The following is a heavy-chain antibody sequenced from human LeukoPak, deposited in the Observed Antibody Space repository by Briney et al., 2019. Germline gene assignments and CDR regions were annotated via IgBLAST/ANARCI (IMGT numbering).Heavy chain of an antibody. CDR2: IIPIFGTA. CDR1: GYTFTSYY. D-gene: IGHD5-18*01. J-gene: IGHJ4*02. Sequence: ASVKVSCKASGYTFTSYYMHWVRQAPGQGLEWMGGIIPIFGTANYAQKFQGRVTITADESTSTAYMELSSLRSEDTAVYYCARSKDVGGYSYGYFDYWGQGTLVTVSS. CDR3: ARSKDVGGYSYGYFDY. V-gene: IGHV1-69*13.